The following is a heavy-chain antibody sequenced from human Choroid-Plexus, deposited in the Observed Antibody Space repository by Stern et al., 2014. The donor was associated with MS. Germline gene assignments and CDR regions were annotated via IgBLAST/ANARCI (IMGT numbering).Heavy chain of an antibody. CDR3: TKDRQYLTYFFDH. Sequence: VQLVESGGGVVQPGRPLRLSCVASGFTLGSCAMHWVRQAPGKGLEWVSGVSYDGSNKDYADSVKGRFTISRDNSQNTLYMQMSSLRPDDTAVYYCTKDRQYLTYFFDHWGQGSLVTVSS. V-gene: IGHV3-30*18. D-gene: IGHD2/OR15-2a*01. CDR2: VSYDGSNK. CDR1: GFTLGSCA. J-gene: IGHJ5*02.